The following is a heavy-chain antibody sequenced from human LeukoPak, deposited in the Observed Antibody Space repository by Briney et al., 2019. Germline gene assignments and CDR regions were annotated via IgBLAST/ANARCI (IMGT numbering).Heavy chain of an antibody. V-gene: IGHV3-48*01. CDR2: ISSSSSTI. CDR1: GFSFSTYN. D-gene: IGHD2-15*01. J-gene: IGHJ6*02. CDR3: ARDLLGVSYGMDV. Sequence: GGSLRLSCAASGFSFSTYNMNWVRQAPGKGLEWVSYISSSSSTIFYADSVKGRFTISRDNAKNSLYLQMNSLRAEDTAVYYCARDLLGVSYGMDVWGQGTTVTVSS.